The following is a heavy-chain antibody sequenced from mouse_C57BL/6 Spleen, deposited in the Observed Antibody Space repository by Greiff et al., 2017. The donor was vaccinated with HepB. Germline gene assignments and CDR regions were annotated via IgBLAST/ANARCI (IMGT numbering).Heavy chain of an antibody. D-gene: IGHD2-4*01. J-gene: IGHJ2*01. Sequence: VQLQQPGAELVKPGASVKMSCKASGYTFTSYWITWVKQRPGQGLEWIGDIYPGSGSTNYNEKFKSKATLTVDTSSSTAYMQLSSLTSEDSAVYYCARDEGYDYDPYFDDWGQGTTLTVSS. V-gene: IGHV1-55*01. CDR2: IYPGSGST. CDR3: ARDEGYDYDPYFDD. CDR1: GYTFTSYW.